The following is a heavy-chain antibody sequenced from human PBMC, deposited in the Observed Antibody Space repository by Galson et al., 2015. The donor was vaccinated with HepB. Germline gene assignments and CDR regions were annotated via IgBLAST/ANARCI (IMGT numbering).Heavy chain of an antibody. J-gene: IGHJ4*02. CDR2: IWYDGSNK. CDR1: GLIFSNYG. CDR3: AREVRYSSGNYFDY. D-gene: IGHD3-10*01. V-gene: IGHV3-33*01. Sequence: SLRLSCAASGLIFSNYGMHWVRQAPGKGLAWVAVIWYDGSNKDYGDSVKGRFTISRDNSKNTLYLQMNSLRAEDTAVYYCAREVRYSSGNYFDYWGQGTLVTVSS.